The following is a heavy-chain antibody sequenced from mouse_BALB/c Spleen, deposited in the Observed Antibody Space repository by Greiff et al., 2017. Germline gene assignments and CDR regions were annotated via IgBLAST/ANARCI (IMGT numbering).Heavy chain of an antibody. Sequence: EVQVVESGGGLVQPGGSLRLSCATSGFTFTDYYMSWVRQPPGKALEWLGFIRNKANGYTTEYSASVKGRFTISRDNSQSILYLQMNTLRAEDSATYYCARDGGKAWFAYWGQGTLVTVSA. CDR1: GFTFTDYY. CDR2: IRNKANGYTT. D-gene: IGHD2-1*01. CDR3: ARDGGKAWFAY. J-gene: IGHJ3*01. V-gene: IGHV7-3*02.